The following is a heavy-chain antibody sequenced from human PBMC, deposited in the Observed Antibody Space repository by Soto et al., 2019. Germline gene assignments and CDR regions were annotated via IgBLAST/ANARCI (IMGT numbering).Heavy chain of an antibody. D-gene: IGHD5-12*01. CDR1: GFSLSHLRVG. CDR2: VFSNDAK. Sequence: QVTLKESGPVLVKPTEPLTLTCTVSGFSLSHLRVGVGRIRQPPGKALEWLAHVFSNDAKSYSPSLKGRLTIARDTFRSQVVLTMTNVDPVDTATYFCARIERYSTYEYFDFWGQGTLVTVSS. J-gene: IGHJ4*02. CDR3: ARIERYSTYEYFDF. V-gene: IGHV2-26*01.